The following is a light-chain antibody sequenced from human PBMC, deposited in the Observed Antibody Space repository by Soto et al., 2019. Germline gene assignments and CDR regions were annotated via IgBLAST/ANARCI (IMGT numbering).Light chain of an antibody. CDR3: CSYAGVNPFYV. V-gene: IGLV2-23*02. J-gene: IGLJ1*01. Sequence: QSVLTQPASGSGSPGQSSTISCTGTSSDVGSYNLVSWYQQHPGKAPKLMIYGVSKRPSGVSDRFSGSKSGDTASLTISGLQAEDEADYYCCSYAGVNPFYVFGPGTKVTVL. CDR1: SSDVGSYNL. CDR2: GVS.